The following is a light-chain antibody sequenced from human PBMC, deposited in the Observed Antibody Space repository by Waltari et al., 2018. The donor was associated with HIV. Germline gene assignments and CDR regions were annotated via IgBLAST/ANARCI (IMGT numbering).Light chain of an antibody. Sequence: DIQMTQSPSSLSASVGDIVRITCRASQDISNFVSWFQQQPGKVPKLLVHGAFILQRGVPSRFRGSGSGTDYTLTISGLQAEDFATYFCQQYYGVPLTFGGGTRVDI. J-gene: IGKJ4*01. CDR2: GAF. CDR3: QQYYGVPLT. V-gene: IGKV1-NL1*01. CDR1: QDISNF.